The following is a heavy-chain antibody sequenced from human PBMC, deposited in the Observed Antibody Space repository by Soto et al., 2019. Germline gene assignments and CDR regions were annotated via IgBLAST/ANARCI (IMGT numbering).Heavy chain of an antibody. D-gene: IGHD6-19*01. CDR3: ARVKRGSNSAWYNYMDV. CDR2: IHPTGGLT. J-gene: IGHJ6*02. Sequence: QVQLVQSGAVVKKPGASVTLSCKASGYTFSMHYIHWVRQAPGQGLEWMGMIHPTGGLTNYAQRFKGRVTLTRDTSTSTVYMELSSLRSEDTALYYCARVKRGSNSAWYNYMDVWGQGTTVTVSS. V-gene: IGHV1-46*01. CDR1: GYTFSMHY.